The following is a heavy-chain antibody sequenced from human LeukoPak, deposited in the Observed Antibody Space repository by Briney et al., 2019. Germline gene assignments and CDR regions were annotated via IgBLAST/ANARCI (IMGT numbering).Heavy chain of an antibody. CDR3: ARDRRGYSYGPNDY. CDR1: GYSISSGYY. V-gene: IGHV4-38-2*02. D-gene: IGHD5-18*01. CDR2: IYDSGST. Sequence: SDTLSLTCTVSGYSISSGYYWGWIRQPPGKGLEWFGSIYDSGSTYYTPSLTSRATISVDTSKNQFSLKLSSVTAADTAVYYCARDRRGYSYGPNDYWGQGTLVTVSS. J-gene: IGHJ4*02.